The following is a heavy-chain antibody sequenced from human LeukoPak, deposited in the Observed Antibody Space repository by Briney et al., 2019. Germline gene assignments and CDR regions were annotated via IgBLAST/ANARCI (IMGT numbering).Heavy chain of an antibody. V-gene: IGHV4-61*02. CDR1: GGSISSGSYY. CDR3: ARPYDILTGYYVY. J-gene: IGHJ4*02. Sequence: SQTLSLTCTVSGGSISSGSYYWSWIRQPAGKGLEWIGRIYTSGSTNYNPSLKSRVTISVDTSKNQFSLKVSSVTAADTAVYYCARPYDILTGYYVYWGQGTLVTVSS. D-gene: IGHD3-9*01. CDR2: IYTSGST.